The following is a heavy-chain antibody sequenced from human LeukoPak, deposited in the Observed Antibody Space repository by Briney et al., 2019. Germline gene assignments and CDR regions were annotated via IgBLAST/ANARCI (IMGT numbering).Heavy chain of an antibody. V-gene: IGHV1-18*01. CDR1: GYTFTSYS. CDR3: ARFRDRYCSSTSCYGGFQH. J-gene: IGHJ1*01. CDR2: ISAYNGNT. Sequence: GASVKVSCKASGYTFTSYSISWVRQAPGQGLEWMGWISAYNGNTNYAQKLQGRVTMTTDTSTSTAYMELRSLRSDDTAVYYCARFRDRYCSSTSCYGGFQHWGQGTLVTVSS. D-gene: IGHD2-2*01.